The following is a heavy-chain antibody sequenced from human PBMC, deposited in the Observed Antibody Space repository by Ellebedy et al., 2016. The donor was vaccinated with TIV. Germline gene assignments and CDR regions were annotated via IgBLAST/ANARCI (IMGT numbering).Heavy chain of an antibody. D-gene: IGHD1-26*01. CDR3: ARDDNYSGHYYSPWFDP. Sequence: PGGSLRLSCAASGFTFSSYSMNWVRQAPGKGLEWVSSISRSSSYIYYADSVKGRFTISRDNAKNSLYLQMNSLRAEDTAVYYCARDDNYSGHYYSPWFDPWGQGTLVTVSS. CDR2: ISRSSSYI. J-gene: IGHJ5*02. V-gene: IGHV3-21*01. CDR1: GFTFSSYS.